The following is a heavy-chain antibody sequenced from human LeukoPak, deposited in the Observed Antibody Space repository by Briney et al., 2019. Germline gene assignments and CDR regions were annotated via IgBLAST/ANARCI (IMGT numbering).Heavy chain of an antibody. CDR2: IYHSGST. Sequence: PSETLSLTCTVSGYSISSGYYWGWIRQPPGKGLEWIGSIYHSGSTYYNPSLKSRVTISVDKSKNHFSLKLSSVTAADTAVYYCARVTAAGLFDYWGQGTLVTVSS. V-gene: IGHV4-38-2*02. D-gene: IGHD6-13*01. CDR3: ARVTAAGLFDY. J-gene: IGHJ4*02. CDR1: GYSISSGYY.